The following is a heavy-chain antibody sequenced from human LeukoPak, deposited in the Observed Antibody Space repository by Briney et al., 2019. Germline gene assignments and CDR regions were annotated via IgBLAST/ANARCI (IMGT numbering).Heavy chain of an antibody. V-gene: IGHV3-30*15. CDR1: GFTFSSYS. J-gene: IGHJ4*02. D-gene: IGHD5-12*01. CDR2: ISYDGSDK. Sequence: GRSLRLSCAASGFTFSSYSMHWVRQAPGKGLEWVTVISYDGSDKYYAESVKGRFTISRDNSNNTLYLQMSSLRAEDTTLYYCARDRGGEVYSGYETMAIDYWGQGTLVTVSS. CDR3: ARDRGGEVYSGYETMAIDY.